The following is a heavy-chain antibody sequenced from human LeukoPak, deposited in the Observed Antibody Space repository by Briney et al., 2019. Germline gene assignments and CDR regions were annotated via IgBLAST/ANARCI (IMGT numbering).Heavy chain of an antibody. CDR1: GDSVSSNSAA. D-gene: IGHD5-24*01. J-gene: IGHJ3*02. CDR2: TYYRPKWYN. V-gene: IGHV6-1*01. CDR3: AREGMATILFQTVHSDAFDI. Sequence: SQTLSLTCAISGDSVSSNSAAWNWIRQSPSRGLEWLGRTYYRPKWYNDYAVSVKSRITINPDTSKNQFSLQLNSVTPEDTAVYYCAREGMATILFQTVHSDAFDIWGQGTMVTVSS.